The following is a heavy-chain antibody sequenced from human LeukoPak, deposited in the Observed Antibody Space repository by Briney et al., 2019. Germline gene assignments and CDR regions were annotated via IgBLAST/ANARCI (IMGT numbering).Heavy chain of an antibody. Sequence: RASVKVSCKASGYTFTGYYIFWVRQAPGQGLEWMGWINPNSGGTNYAQKFQGRVTMIRDTSISTAYMDLSRLRSDDTALYYCARGRTENYYNYYMDVWGTGTTVTISS. D-gene: IGHD1-14*01. CDR2: INPNSGGT. J-gene: IGHJ6*03. V-gene: IGHV1-2*02. CDR1: GYTFTGYY. CDR3: ARGRTENYYNYYMDV.